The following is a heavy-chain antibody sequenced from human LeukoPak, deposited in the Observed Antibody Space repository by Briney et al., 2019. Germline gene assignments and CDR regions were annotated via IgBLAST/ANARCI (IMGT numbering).Heavy chain of an antibody. CDR2: ISSSSSYI. CDR3: ARLASDRSIFPY. D-gene: IGHD2/OR15-2a*01. CDR1: GFTFSSYS. J-gene: IGHJ4*02. Sequence: PGGSLRLSCAASGFTFSSYSMNWVRQAPGKGLEWVSSISSSSSYIYYADSVKGRFTISRDNAKNSLYLQMDSLRVEDMAIYYCARLASDRSIFPYWGQGTLVTVSS. V-gene: IGHV3-21*01.